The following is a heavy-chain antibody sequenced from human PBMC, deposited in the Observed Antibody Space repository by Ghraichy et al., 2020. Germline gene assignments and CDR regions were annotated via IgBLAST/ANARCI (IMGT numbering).Heavy chain of an antibody. CDR1: GFTFSSYG. Sequence: GGSLRLSCAASGFTFSSYGMHWVRQAPGKGLEWVAVISYDGSNKYYADSVKGRFTISRDNSKNTLYLQMNSLRAEDTAVYYCAKDATMIVVAPAFWYFDLWGRGTLVTVSS. V-gene: IGHV3-30*18. CDR2: ISYDGSNK. CDR3: AKDATMIVVAPAFWYFDL. J-gene: IGHJ2*01. D-gene: IGHD3-22*01.